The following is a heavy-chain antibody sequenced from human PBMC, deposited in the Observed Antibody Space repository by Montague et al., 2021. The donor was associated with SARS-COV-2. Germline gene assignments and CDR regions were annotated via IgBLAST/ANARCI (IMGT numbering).Heavy chain of an antibody. Sequence: SETLSLTCAVYGGSFSGYYWTWIRQSPGKGPEWIGEINYSGSTNYSPSLESRVAISVDTSKNQFSLKLNSVTAVDTAIYYCARATVDINMILVVITSVNHYFDSWGQGTLVTVSP. J-gene: IGHJ4*02. CDR2: INYSGST. V-gene: IGHV4-34*01. CDR3: ARATVDINMILVVITSVNHYFDS. D-gene: IGHD3-22*01. CDR1: GGSFSGYY.